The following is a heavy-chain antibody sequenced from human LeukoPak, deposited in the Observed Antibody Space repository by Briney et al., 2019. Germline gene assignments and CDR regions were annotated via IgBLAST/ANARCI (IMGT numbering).Heavy chain of an antibody. V-gene: IGHV3-69-1*02. Sequence: SSTIFYADSVKGRFTISRDNAKNSLYLQMNSLRAEDTAVYYCARDPIDFWGQGTLVTVSS. CDR2: SSTI. J-gene: IGHJ4*02. CDR3: ARDPIDF.